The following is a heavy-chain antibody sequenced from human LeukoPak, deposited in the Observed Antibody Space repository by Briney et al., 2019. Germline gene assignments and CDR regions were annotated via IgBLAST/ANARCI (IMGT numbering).Heavy chain of an antibody. CDR1: GYSFSSYW. V-gene: IGHV5-51*01. J-gene: IGHJ4*02. Sequence: GESLKISCKGSGYSFSSYWIGWVRQMPGKGLEWTGIIYPGDSDTRYSPSFQGQVTISADKSISTAYLQWSSLKASDTAMYYCARRSYYDSSGYRYFDYWGQGTLVTVSS. D-gene: IGHD3-22*01. CDR3: ARRSYYDSSGYRYFDY. CDR2: IYPGDSDT.